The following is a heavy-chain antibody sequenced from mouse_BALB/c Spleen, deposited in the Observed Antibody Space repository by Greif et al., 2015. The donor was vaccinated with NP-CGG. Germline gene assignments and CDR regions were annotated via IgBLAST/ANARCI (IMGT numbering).Heavy chain of an antibody. CDR3: ARHYYGSYYAMDY. V-gene: IGHV2-6-1*01. J-gene: IGHJ4*01. CDR1: GFSLTSYG. Sequence: VKLEESGPGLVAPSQSLSITCTISGFSLTSYGVHWVRQPPGKGLEWLVVIWSDGSTTYNSALKSRLSISKDNSKSQVFLKMNSLQTDDTAMYYCARHYYGSYYAMDYWGQGTSVTVSS. D-gene: IGHD1-1*01. CDR2: IWSDGST.